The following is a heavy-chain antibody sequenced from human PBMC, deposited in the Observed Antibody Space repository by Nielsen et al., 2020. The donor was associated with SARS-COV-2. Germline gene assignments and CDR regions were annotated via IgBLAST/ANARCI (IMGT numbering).Heavy chain of an antibody. CDR1: GYTFNSYA. D-gene: IGHD3-10*02. CDR3: ARDVSIGYFEY. J-gene: IGHJ4*02. CDR2: INTGNGNP. Sequence: ASVKVSCKASGYTFNSYAIHWVHQAPGQRLEWMGWINTGNGNPKYSQKFQGRVSITRDTSASTAYMELSSLRSEDTAVYYCARDVSIGYFEYWGQGTLATVSS. V-gene: IGHV1-3*04.